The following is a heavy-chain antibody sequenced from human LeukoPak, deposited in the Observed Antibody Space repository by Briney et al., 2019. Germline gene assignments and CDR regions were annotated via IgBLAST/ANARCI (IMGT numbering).Heavy chain of an antibody. V-gene: IGHV4-59*01. CDR3: ARGSTVTPYYFDY. CDR1: GGSISTYY. CDR2: IYFGGST. Sequence: PSETLSLTCAVSGGSISTYYWTWIRQPPGKGLEWIGYIYFGGSTNYNPSLKSRVTMSVDTSKNQFSLKLSSVSAADTAVYFCARGSTVTPYYFDYWGQGTLVTASS. D-gene: IGHD4-17*01. J-gene: IGHJ4*02.